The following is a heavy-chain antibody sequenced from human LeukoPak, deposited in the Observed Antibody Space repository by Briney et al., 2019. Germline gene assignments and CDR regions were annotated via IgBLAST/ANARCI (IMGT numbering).Heavy chain of an antibody. D-gene: IGHD6-13*01. CDR3: ARGGVWQQLAVDY. J-gene: IGHJ4*02. CDR2: IARNGGST. V-gene: IGHV3-64*01. Sequence: GGSLRLSCAASGFNFINTAMHWVRQAPGKGLEYVSGIARNGGSTYYTNSVKGRFTISRDDSKNTLYLQMGSLRPEDMAVYYCARGGVWQQLAVDYWGQGTLVTVSS. CDR1: GFNFINTA.